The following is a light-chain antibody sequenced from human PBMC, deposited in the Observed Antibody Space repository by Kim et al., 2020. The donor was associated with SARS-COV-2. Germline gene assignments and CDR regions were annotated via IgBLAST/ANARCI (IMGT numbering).Light chain of an antibody. Sequence: DIQMTQSPSTLSASVGDTVTISCRASESFSSWLAWYQQKPGKAPNLLIYKASNLESGVPSRFSGSESGTEFTHTITSLQPDDFATYYCQQYYIFPYTFGQGTKLEI. J-gene: IGKJ2*01. CDR2: KAS. CDR3: QQYYIFPYT. V-gene: IGKV1-5*03. CDR1: ESFSSW.